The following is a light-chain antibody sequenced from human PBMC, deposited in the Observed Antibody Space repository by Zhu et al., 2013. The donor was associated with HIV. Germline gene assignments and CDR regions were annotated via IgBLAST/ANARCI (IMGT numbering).Light chain of an antibody. Sequence: EIVLTQSPGTLSLSPGERAALSCRASQSVSTNSLAWYQQKAGQAPRLPIYGASSRATGFPDRFSGSGSGTDFTLTISGLEPEDFAVYYCQQYGSSPCTFGLGDQGLEIK. CDR2: GAS. J-gene: IGKJ2*02. CDR1: QSVSTNS. V-gene: IGKV3-20*01. CDR3: QQYGSSPCT.